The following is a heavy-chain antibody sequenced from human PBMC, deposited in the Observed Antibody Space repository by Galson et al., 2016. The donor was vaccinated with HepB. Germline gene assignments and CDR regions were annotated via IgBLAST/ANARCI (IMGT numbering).Heavy chain of an antibody. CDR2: VFATGST. Sequence: TLSLTCTVSGDSIDSTCHYWSWLRQPAGKGLEWIGRVFATGSTSFNPSLKSRVTLSVDTSQNHFSLTLSAVTAADTAVYYCARDRGWGSVKYFDYWGQGILVTVSS. D-gene: IGHD2-21*01. CDR3: ARDRGWGSVKYFDY. J-gene: IGHJ4*02. V-gene: IGHV4-61*02. CDR1: GDSIDSTCHY.